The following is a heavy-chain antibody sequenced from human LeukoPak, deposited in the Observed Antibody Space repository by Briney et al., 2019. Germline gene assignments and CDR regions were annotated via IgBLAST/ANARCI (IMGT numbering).Heavy chain of an antibody. V-gene: IGHV4-59*12. CDR1: GGSISSYY. J-gene: IGHJ4*02. CDR3: ARVGGTVIRD. CDR2: IYYSGST. D-gene: IGHD4-23*01. Sequence: SETLSLTCTVSGGSISSYYWSWIRQPPGKGLEWIGYIYYSGSTNYNPSLKSRVTISVDTSKNQFSLKLSSVTAADTAVYYCARVGGTVIRDWGQGTLVTVSS.